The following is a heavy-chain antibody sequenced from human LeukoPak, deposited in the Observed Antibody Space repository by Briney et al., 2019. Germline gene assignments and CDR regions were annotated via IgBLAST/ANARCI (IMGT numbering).Heavy chain of an antibody. Sequence: PGGSLRLSCAASGFTFSSYSMTWARQAPGKGLEWVSSISSSSSYIYYADSVKGRFTISRDNAKNSLYLQMNSLRAEDTAVYCCARSEGYGDYAESYFDYWGQGTLVTVSS. CDR1: GFTFSSYS. V-gene: IGHV3-21*01. D-gene: IGHD4-17*01. J-gene: IGHJ4*02. CDR2: ISSSSSYI. CDR3: ARSEGYGDYAESYFDY.